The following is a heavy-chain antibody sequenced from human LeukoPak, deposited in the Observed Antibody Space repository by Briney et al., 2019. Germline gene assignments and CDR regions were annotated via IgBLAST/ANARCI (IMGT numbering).Heavy chain of an antibody. J-gene: IGHJ4*02. Sequence: GGSLRLSCAASGFTFTNFGMNWVRQAPGKGLEWVANIKQDGSEKYYVDSVKGRFTISRDNAKNSLYLQMNSLRAEDTAVYYCARDRWGFYGSGTPRVDYWGQGTLVTVSS. CDR3: ARDRWGFYGSGTPRVDY. CDR2: IKQDGSEK. D-gene: IGHD3-10*01. V-gene: IGHV3-7*01. CDR1: GFTFTNFG.